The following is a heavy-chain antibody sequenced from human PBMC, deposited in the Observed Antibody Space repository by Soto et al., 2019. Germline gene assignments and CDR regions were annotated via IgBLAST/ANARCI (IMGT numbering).Heavy chain of an antibody. Sequence: EVQLLESGGGLVQPGGSLRLSCAASGFAFSTHVMSWVRQAPGKGLEWVSGISGSSGSTYYADSVKGRFTIFRDNSKNKLYLQMNSLRAEDTAVYYCAKGYSGGSHDHWGQGTLVTVTS. CDR2: ISGSSGST. V-gene: IGHV3-23*01. J-gene: IGHJ4*02. D-gene: IGHD1-26*01. CDR3: AKGYSGGSHDH. CDR1: GFAFSTHV.